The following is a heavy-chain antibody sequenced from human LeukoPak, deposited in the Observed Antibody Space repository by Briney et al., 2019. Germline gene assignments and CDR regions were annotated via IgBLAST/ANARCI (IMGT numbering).Heavy chain of an antibody. V-gene: IGHV3-23*01. Sequence: GGSLRLSCAASGFTFSSYAMSWVRQAPGKGLEWVSAISGSGGSTYYADSVKGRFTISRDNSKNTLYLQMNSLRAEDTAVYYCAKDRSIAAAGTFEIPSLGYWGQGTLVTVSS. CDR1: GFTFSSYA. D-gene: IGHD6-13*01. CDR2: ISGSGGST. J-gene: IGHJ4*02. CDR3: AKDRSIAAAGTFEIPSLGY.